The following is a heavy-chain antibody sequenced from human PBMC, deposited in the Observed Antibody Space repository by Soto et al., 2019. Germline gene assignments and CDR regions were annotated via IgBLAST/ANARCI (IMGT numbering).Heavy chain of an antibody. Sequence: GGSIRLSCAASGFTVSSYGMHWARQAPGKGLEWVAVIWYDGSNKYYADSVKGRFTISRDNSKNTLYLQMNSLRAEDTAVYYCARDLNQYYDILTGYYKGSEYGYGMDVWGQGTTVTVSS. V-gene: IGHV3-33*01. J-gene: IGHJ6*02. CDR3: ARDLNQYYDILTGYYKGSEYGYGMDV. D-gene: IGHD3-9*01. CDR2: IWYDGSNK. CDR1: GFTVSSYG.